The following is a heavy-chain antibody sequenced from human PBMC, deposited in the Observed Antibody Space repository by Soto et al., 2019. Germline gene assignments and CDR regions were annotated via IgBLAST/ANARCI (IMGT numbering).Heavy chain of an antibody. V-gene: IGHV4-59*12. CDR2: IYYSGGT. J-gene: IGHJ6*02. D-gene: IGHD6-19*01. CDR1: GGSISSYY. Sequence: SETLSLTCTVSGGSISSYYWSWIRQPPGKGLEWIGYIYYSGGTNYNPSLKSRVTISVDTSKNQFSLTLTSVTAADTAVYYCAREDSYGWSGESLDVWGQGTTVTVYS. CDR3: AREDSYGWSGESLDV.